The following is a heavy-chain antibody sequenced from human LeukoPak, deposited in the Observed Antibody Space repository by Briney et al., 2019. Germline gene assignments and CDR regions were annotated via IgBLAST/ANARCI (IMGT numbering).Heavy chain of an antibody. Sequence: SETLSLTCTVSGDSISNYYWRWIRQTPGKGLEWIGYIHTSGSTYYNPSLKSRVTISVDMSKNQFSLKLSSVTAADTAVYYCARGYYDTSAYSNPFDFWGQGTLVTVSS. CDR2: IHTSGST. CDR1: GDSISNYY. V-gene: IGHV4-4*09. J-gene: IGHJ4*02. D-gene: IGHD3-22*01. CDR3: ARGYYDTSAYSNPFDF.